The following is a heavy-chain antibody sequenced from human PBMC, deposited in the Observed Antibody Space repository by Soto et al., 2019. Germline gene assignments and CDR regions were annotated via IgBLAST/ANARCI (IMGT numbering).Heavy chain of an antibody. Sequence: QVQLQESGPGLVKPSQTLSLTCTVSGASMSSGGYYWTWIRQSPGKGLEWIGYIYYSGSTYYNPSRESRVAISLDTSRSQFSLTLHSVTAADTAIYYCARDRHNNLFAPWGQGTLVTVSS. CDR3: ARDRHNNLFAP. CDR1: GASMSSGGYY. CDR2: IYYSGST. V-gene: IGHV4-31*03. J-gene: IGHJ5*02. D-gene: IGHD1-1*01.